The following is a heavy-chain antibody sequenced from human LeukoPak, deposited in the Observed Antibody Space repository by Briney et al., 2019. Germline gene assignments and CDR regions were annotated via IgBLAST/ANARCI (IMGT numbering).Heavy chain of an antibody. CDR1: GGSISSGDYY. V-gene: IGHV4-30-4*08. CDR3: ARVGSDDILTGIDY. J-gene: IGHJ4*02. Sequence: SQTLSLTCTVSGGSISSGDYYWSWIRQPPGKGLEWIGYIYYSGSTYYNPSLKSRVTISVDTSKNQFSLKLGSVTAADTAVYYCARVGSDDILTGIDYWGQGTLVTVSS. D-gene: IGHD3-9*01. CDR2: IYYSGST.